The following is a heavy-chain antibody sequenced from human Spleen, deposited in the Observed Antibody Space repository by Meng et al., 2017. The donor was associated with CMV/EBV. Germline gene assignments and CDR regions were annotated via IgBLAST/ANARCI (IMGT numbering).Heavy chain of an antibody. CDR3: ARVTSFGVVIIGAYFDF. D-gene: IGHD3-3*01. J-gene: IGHJ4*02. CDR1: GFTFSSYA. V-gene: IGHV3-23*01. CDR2: IAISGGRT. Sequence: GGSLRLSCAASGFTFSSYAMTWVRQPPGKGLEWVSSIAISGGRTYYADSVKGRFTISRDNSKNTLYLQMNSLRAEDTAVYYCARVTSFGVVIIGAYFDFWGLGTLVTVSS.